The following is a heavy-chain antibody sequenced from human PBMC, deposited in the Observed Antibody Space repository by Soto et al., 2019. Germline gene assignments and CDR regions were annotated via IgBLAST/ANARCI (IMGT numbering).Heavy chain of an antibody. V-gene: IGHV1-2*04. CDR2: INPNSGGT. D-gene: IGHD2-15*01. J-gene: IGHJ6*02. Sequence: ASVKVSCKASGYTFTGYYMHWVRQAPGQGLEWMGWINPNSGGTNYAQKIQGWVTMTRDTSISTAYMELSRLRSDDTAVYYCARALGYCSGGSCPNYYYYGMDVWGQGTTVTVSS. CDR3: ARALGYCSGGSCPNYYYYGMDV. CDR1: GYTFTGYY.